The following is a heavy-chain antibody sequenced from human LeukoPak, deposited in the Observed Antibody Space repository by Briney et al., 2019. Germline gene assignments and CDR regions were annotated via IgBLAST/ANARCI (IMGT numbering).Heavy chain of an antibody. CDR1: GFTFSSYA. CDR3: ARAMVRGVILDY. D-gene: IGHD3-10*01. CDR2: ISGSGGST. V-gene: IGHV3-23*01. J-gene: IGHJ4*02. Sequence: PGGSLRLSCAASGFTFSSYAMSWVRQAPGKGLEWVSAISGSGGSTYYADSVKGRFTISRDNSKNTLYLQMNSLRAEDTAVYYCARAMVRGVILDYWGQGTLVTVSS.